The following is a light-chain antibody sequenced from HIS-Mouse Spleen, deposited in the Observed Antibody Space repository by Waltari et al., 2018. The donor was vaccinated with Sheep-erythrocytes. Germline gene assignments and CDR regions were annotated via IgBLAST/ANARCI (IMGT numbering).Light chain of an antibody. J-gene: IGLJ2*01. V-gene: IGLV2-14*03. Sequence: QSALTQPASVSGSPGQSITISCTGTSSDVGGYNYVSWYQQHPGKAPTFMIYDVSNRPSGVSNRVSGSKSGNTASLTISGLQAEDEADYYCSSYTSSSTLGVVFGGGTKLTVL. CDR1: SSDVGGYNY. CDR3: SSYTSSSTLGVV. CDR2: DVS.